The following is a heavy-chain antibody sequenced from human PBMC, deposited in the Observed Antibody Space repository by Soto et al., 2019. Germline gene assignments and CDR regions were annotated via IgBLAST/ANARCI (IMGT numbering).Heavy chain of an antibody. Sequence: ASVKVSCKASGYTFTRYTMNWVRQAPGQRLEWMGWINPDNGNTKSSQKFQDRVIITRDASASAAYMDLSSLRSEDTAVYYCARGIATGQLDPWGQGTLVTAPQ. CDR2: INPDNGNT. CDR3: ARGIATGQLDP. J-gene: IGHJ5*02. CDR1: GYTFTRYT. D-gene: IGHD2-15*01. V-gene: IGHV1-3*01.